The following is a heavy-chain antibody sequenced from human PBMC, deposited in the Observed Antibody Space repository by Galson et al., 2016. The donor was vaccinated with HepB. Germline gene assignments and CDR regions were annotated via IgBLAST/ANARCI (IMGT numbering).Heavy chain of an antibody. Sequence: SETLSLTCTVSGATIRTTSYYWAWIRQPPGKGLEWIGSIYYNGITYSNPSLKNRGTMSVDTSKNQFSLRLSSVTAADTAVFFCARDGGKSNGFPFDLWGRGTLVTVSS. CDR3: ARDGGKSNGFPFDL. CDR1: GATIRTTSYY. D-gene: IGHD5-18*01. CDR2: IYYNGIT. J-gene: IGHJ5*02. V-gene: IGHV4-39*02.